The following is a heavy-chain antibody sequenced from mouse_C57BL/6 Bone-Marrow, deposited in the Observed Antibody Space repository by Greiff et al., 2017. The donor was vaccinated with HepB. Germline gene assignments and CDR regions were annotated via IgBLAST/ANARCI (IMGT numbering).Heavy chain of an antibody. CDR2: IYPRSGNT. Sequence: VQLQQSGAELARPGASVKLSCKASGYTFTSYGISWVKQRTGQGLEWIGEIYPRSGNTYHNEKFKGMATLTADKSSSTAYMELRSLTSEDSAVYFCAREGVITTVVDHWYFDVWGTGTTVTVSS. CDR3: AREGVITTVVDHWYFDV. D-gene: IGHD1-1*01. J-gene: IGHJ1*03. CDR1: GYTFTSYG. V-gene: IGHV1-81*01.